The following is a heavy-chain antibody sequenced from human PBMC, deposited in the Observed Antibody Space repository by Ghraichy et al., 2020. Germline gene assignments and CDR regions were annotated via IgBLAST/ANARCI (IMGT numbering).Heavy chain of an antibody. V-gene: IGHV1-8*01. CDR1: GYTFTSYD. D-gene: IGHD6-13*01. CDR2: MNPNSGNT. CDR3: ARIARSIAAAGSRYFDL. Sequence: ASVKVSCKASGYTFTSYDINWVRQATGQGLEWMGWMNPNSGNTGYAQKFQGRVTMTRNTSISTAYMELSSLRSEDTAVYYCARIARSIAAAGSRYFDLWGRGTLVTVSS. J-gene: IGHJ2*01.